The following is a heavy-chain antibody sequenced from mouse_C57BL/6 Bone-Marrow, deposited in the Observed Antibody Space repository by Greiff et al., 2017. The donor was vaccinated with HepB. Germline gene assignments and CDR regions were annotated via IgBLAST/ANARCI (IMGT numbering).Heavy chain of an antibody. V-gene: IGHV4-1*01. J-gene: IGHJ3*01. Sequence: EVQLQESGGGLVQPGGSLKLSCAASGIDFSRYWMSWVRRAPGKGLEWIGEINPDSSTINYAPSLKDKFIISRDNAKNTLYLQMSKVRSEDTALYYCARPDYYGSSPAWFAYWGQGTLVTVSA. CDR2: INPDSSTI. CDR3: ARPDYYGSSPAWFAY. CDR1: GIDFSRYW. D-gene: IGHD1-1*01.